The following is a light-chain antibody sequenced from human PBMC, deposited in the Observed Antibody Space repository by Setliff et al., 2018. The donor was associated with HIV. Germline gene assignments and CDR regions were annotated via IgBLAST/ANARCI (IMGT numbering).Light chain of an antibody. V-gene: IGLV3-21*01. CDR1: NIGSKI. CDR3: QVWESSSDHGGV. CDR2: YDS. J-gene: IGLJ3*02. Sequence: SYELTQPHSVSVATAQTGPRITCGGDNIGSKIVHWYQQKPGQAPVLVMSYDSDRPSGIPERFSGSNSGITATLTISRVEAEDEADYYCQVWESSSDHGGVFGGGTKVTVL.